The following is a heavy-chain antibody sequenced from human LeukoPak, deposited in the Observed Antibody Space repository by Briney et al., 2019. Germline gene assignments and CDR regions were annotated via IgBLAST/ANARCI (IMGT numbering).Heavy chain of an antibody. Sequence: GGSLRLSCAASGFIFSNSGMHWVRQAPGKGLEGMTVIYTDGSTKYYADSVKGRFTISRDNSQNTLHLQMNSLRAEDTAVYYCARGSGSYYAILSYFDYWGQGTLVTVSS. D-gene: IGHD1-26*01. CDR2: IYTDGSTK. CDR3: ARGSGSYYAILSYFDY. J-gene: IGHJ4*02. CDR1: GFIFSNSG. V-gene: IGHV3-33*01.